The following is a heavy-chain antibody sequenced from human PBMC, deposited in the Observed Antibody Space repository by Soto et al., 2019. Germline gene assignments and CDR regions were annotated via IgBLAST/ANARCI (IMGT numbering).Heavy chain of an antibody. D-gene: IGHD2-15*01. CDR3: ARGWTDFPH. V-gene: IGHV1-69*01. J-gene: IGHJ1*01. CDR2: IIPVFGTA. Sequence: QVQLVQSGAEVKKPGSSVKVSCKASGGTFSSYAISWVRQAPGQGLECMGGIIPVFGTANYAQKFQGRVTITADESTSTVYMELSSRRSEDTAVYYCARGWTDFPHWGQGTLVTVSS. CDR1: GGTFSSYA.